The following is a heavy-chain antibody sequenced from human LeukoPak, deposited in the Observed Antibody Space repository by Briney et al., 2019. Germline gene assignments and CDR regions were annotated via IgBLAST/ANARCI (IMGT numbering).Heavy chain of an antibody. CDR1: GGSFSGYY. V-gene: IGHV4-30-4*08. D-gene: IGHD1-1*01. CDR3: ARAAGTTYTLNLNAGDFDI. CDR2: IYYSGST. J-gene: IGHJ3*02. Sequence: SETLSLTCAVYGGSFSGYYWSWIRQPPGKGLEWIGYIYYSGSTYYNPSLKSRVTISVDTSKNQFSLQLSSVTAADTAVYYCARAAGTTYTLNLNAGDFDIWGQGTMVTVSS.